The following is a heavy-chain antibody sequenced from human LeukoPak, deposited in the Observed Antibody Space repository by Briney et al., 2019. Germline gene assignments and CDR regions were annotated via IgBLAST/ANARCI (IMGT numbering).Heavy chain of an antibody. V-gene: IGHV3-7*01. CDR2: IRQDGGED. J-gene: IGHJ6*02. CDR1: GFTVSSNY. CDR3: TRDLMDYDVSTGLHHYYMDV. Sequence: GGSLRLSCAASGFTVSSNYMSWVRQAPGKGLEWVANIRQDGGEDYYADSVKGRFTISRDNAKNTLYLQMNTLRVEDTAVYYCTRDLMDYDVSTGLHHYYMDVWGQGTTVTVSS. D-gene: IGHD3-9*01.